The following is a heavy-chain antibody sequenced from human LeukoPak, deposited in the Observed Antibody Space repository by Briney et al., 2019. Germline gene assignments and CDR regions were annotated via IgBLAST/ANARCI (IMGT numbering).Heavy chain of an antibody. CDR1: GFTLSSYS. J-gene: IGHJ6*03. Sequence: PGGSLRLSCAASGFTLSSYSMNWVRQAPGKGLEWVSSISSSSSYIYYADPVKGRFTISRDNAKNSLYLQMNSLRAEDTAVYYCAREETREQDYYYYYYMDVWGKGTTVTVSS. V-gene: IGHV3-21*01. D-gene: IGHD1/OR15-1a*01. CDR2: ISSSSSYI. CDR3: AREETREQDYYYYYYMDV.